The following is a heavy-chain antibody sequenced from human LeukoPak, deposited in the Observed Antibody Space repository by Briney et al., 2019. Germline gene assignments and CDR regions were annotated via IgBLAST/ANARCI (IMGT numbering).Heavy chain of an antibody. Sequence: ASVKVSCKASGYTFTGYYMHWVRQAPGQGLEWMGWINPNSGGTNYAQKFQGRVTMTRDTSISTAYMELSRLRSDDTAVYYCAREYHTIFGVVIIGGDHWGQGTLVTVSS. D-gene: IGHD3-3*01. CDR3: AREYHTIFGVVIIGGDH. V-gene: IGHV1-2*02. CDR1: GYTFTGYY. CDR2: INPNSGGT. J-gene: IGHJ4*02.